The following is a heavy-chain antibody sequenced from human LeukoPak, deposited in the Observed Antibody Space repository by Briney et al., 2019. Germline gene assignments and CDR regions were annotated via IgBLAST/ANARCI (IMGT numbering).Heavy chain of an antibody. D-gene: IGHD6-13*01. Sequence: GGSLRLSCAASGFTFSNAWVSWVRQAPGKGLEWVGRIKSKTDGGTTDYAAPVKGRFTISRDDSKNTLYLQMNSLKTEDTAVYYCTTEAAAGTGWFDPWGQGTLVTVSS. CDR2: IKSKTDGGTT. CDR3: TTEAAAGTGWFDP. V-gene: IGHV3-15*01. J-gene: IGHJ5*02. CDR1: GFTFSNAW.